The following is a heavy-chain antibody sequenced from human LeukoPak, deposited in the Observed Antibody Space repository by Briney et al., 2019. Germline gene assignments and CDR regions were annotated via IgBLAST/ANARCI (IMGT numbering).Heavy chain of an antibody. Sequence: SGGSLRLSCAASEFTFSSYWMSWVRQAPGKGLEWVANIKQDGSEKYYVDSVKGRFTISRDNSKNTLYLQMNSLRAEDTAVYYCARDCSGGSCYPYWGQGTLVTVSS. CDR2: IKQDGSEK. V-gene: IGHV3-7*01. D-gene: IGHD2-15*01. CDR3: ARDCSGGSCYPY. CDR1: EFTFSSYW. J-gene: IGHJ4*02.